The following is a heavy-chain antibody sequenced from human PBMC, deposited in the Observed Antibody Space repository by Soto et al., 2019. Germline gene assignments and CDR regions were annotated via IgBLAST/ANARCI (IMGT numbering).Heavy chain of an antibody. Sequence: GGSLRLSCAASGFTFSSYSMNWVRQAPGKGLEWVSSISSSSSYIYYADSVKGRFTISRDNAKNSLYLQMNSLRAEDTAVYYCARDPHYYDFWKAPGYYYMDVWGKGTTVTVSS. CDR3: ARDPHYYDFWKAPGYYYMDV. D-gene: IGHD3-3*01. CDR1: GFTFSSYS. J-gene: IGHJ6*03. CDR2: ISSSSSYI. V-gene: IGHV3-21*01.